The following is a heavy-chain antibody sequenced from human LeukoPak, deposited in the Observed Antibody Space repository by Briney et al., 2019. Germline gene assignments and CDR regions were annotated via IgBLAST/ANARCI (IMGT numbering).Heavy chain of an antibody. Sequence: GGSLRLSCAASGFTFSTYSMNWVRQAPGKGLEWISYIGTSGNPIYYADSVKGRFTISRDNAKSSLYLQMSSLRAEDTGVYYCADNLSRWGQGTLVTVSS. D-gene: IGHD1-1*01. J-gene: IGHJ4*02. CDR2: IGTSGNPI. CDR3: ADNLSR. CDR1: GFTFSTYS. V-gene: IGHV3-48*04.